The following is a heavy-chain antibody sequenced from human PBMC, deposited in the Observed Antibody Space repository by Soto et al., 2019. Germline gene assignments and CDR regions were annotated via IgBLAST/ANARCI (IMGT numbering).Heavy chain of an antibody. CDR3: ASGIQLWLRRINNGYSG. CDR2: ISAYNGNT. D-gene: IGHD5-18*01. Sequence: ASVKVSCKASGYTFTSYGISWVRQAPGQGLEWMGWISAYNGNTNYAQKLQGRVTMTTDTSTSTAYMGLRSLRSEDTAVYFCASGIQLWLRRINNGYSGWGQGTLVTVSS. J-gene: IGHJ4*02. V-gene: IGHV1-18*01. CDR1: GYTFTSYG.